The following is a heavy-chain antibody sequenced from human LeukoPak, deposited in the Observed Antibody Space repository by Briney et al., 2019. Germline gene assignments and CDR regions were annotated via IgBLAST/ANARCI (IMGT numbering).Heavy chain of an antibody. CDR2: ISWSGYTT. D-gene: IGHD5-18*01. V-gene: IGHV3-23*01. Sequence: GGSLTLSCVASGFTFSTYAMGWVRQAPGKGLEWVSAISWSGYTTYYAHSVKGRFKTSRDHSKHTLYLQMTSLRAQDTAVYYCAKLPSTQFPYGNNSGSPFNNWGPGNLVTVSS. J-gene: IGHJ4*02. CDR3: AKLPSTQFPYGNNSGSPFNN. CDR1: GFTFSTYA.